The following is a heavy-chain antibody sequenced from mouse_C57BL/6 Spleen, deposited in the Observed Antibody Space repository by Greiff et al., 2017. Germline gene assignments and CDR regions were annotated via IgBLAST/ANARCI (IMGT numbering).Heavy chain of an antibody. D-gene: IGHD1-1*01. V-gene: IGHV1-59*01. CDR2: IDPSDSYT. CDR3: AREGITTVVNAMDY. Sequence: QVQLQQPGAELVRPGTSVKLSCKASGYTFTSYWMHWVKQRPGHGLEWIGVIDPSDSYTNSNQKFKGKATLTVDTSSSTAYMQLSSLTSEDSAVYYCAREGITTVVNAMDYWGQGTSVTVSA. CDR1: GYTFTSYW. J-gene: IGHJ4*01.